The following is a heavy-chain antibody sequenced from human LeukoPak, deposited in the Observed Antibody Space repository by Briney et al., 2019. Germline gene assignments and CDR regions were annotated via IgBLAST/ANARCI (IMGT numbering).Heavy chain of an antibody. CDR2: IYYSGST. CDR3: AREPGIGYYYYMDV. D-gene: IGHD2-15*01. J-gene: IGHJ6*03. V-gene: IGHV4-39*02. CDR1: GGSISSSSYY. Sequence: PSETLSLTCTVSGGSISSSSYYWGWIRQPPGKGLEWIGSIYYSGSTYYNPSLKSRVTISVDTSKNQFSLKLSSVTAADTAVYYCAREPGIGYYYYMDVWGKRDHGHRLL.